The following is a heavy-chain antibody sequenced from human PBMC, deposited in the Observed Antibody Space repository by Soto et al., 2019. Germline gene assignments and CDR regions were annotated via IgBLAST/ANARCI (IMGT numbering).Heavy chain of an antibody. CDR2: IYHSGDT. D-gene: IGHD6-19*01. CDR1: AYSLTSGDY. V-gene: IGHV4-38-2*01. CDR3: ARARIVVAGTIVDY. J-gene: IGHJ4*02. Sequence: SETLSLTCAVSAYSLTSGDYCGWIQQHPGKGLEWIGSIYHSGDTYYNPSLKSRVTISVDTSKNHFSLKLTSVTAADTAVYYCARARIVVAGTIVDYWGQGTLVTV.